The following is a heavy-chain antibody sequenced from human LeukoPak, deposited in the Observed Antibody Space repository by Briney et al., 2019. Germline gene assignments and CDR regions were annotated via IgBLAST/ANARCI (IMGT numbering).Heavy chain of an antibody. Sequence: GGSLRLSCAASGFTFSSYSMNWVRQAPGKGLEWVSSISSSSSYIYYADSVKGRFTISRDNAKNSLYLQMNSLRAEDTAVYYCAREDIVVVVAAPGAAYIDYWGQGTLVTVSS. V-gene: IGHV3-21*01. CDR2: ISSSSSYI. CDR1: GFTFSSYS. D-gene: IGHD2-15*01. J-gene: IGHJ4*02. CDR3: AREDIVVVVAAPGAAYIDY.